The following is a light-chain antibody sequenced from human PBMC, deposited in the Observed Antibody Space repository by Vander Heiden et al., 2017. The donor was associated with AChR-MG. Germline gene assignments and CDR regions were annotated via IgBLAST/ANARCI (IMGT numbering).Light chain of an antibody. V-gene: IGLV3-1*01. CDR3: QVWDSDTDV. J-gene: IGLJ1*01. CDR1: RLSNKS. CDR2: QDN. Sequence: SYDLTQSPSVSVFPGQTATITCPGARLSNKSTSWSPLRPGQSPVLGIFQDNPRPSGIPERFSGSNSGNTATLTISGIQSMDDGDYYCQVWDSDTDVFGTGTKVTV.